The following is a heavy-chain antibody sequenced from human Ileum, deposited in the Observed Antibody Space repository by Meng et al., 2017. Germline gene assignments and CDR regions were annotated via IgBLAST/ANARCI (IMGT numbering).Heavy chain of an antibody. CDR2: IGRSGGPI. D-gene: IGHD4-23*01. Sequence: GESLKISCVASGVTFSDDPMDWVRQAPGKGLDWVSYIGRSGGPIYYADSVKGRFTISRDNGENSLYLQMDSLTVEDTAVYYCVRDGDSGGNYENWGQGTLVTVSS. J-gene: IGHJ4*02. V-gene: IGHV3-48*03. CDR1: GVTFSDDP. CDR3: VRDGDSGGNYEN.